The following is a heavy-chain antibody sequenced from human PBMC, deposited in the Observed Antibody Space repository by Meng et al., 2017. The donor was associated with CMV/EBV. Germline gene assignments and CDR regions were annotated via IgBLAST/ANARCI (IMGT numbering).Heavy chain of an antibody. V-gene: IGHV4-39*01. CDR1: GGSISSSSYY. J-gene: IGHJ4*02. CDR2: IYYSGST. CDR3: ARGYSRHRNFYYFDY. Sequence: SETLSLTCTVSGGSISSSSYYWGWIRQPPGKGLEWIGSIYYSGSTYYNPSLKSRVTISVDTSKNQFSLKLSSVTAADTAVYYCARGYSRHRNFYYFDYWGQGTLVTVSS. D-gene: IGHD6-13*01.